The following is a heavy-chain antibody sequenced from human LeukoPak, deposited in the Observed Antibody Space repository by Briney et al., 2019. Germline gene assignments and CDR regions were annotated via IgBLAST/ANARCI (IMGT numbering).Heavy chain of an antibody. CDR2: IRSDGSSK. Sequence: GGSLRLSCAASGFTFNTYGLHWVRQAPGKGLEWLAFIRSDGSSKYYADSVKGRFTISRDNSKNTLFLQMNSLRAEDTAVYYCAKGWTTGTLYYFDYWGQGTLVTVSS. J-gene: IGHJ4*02. CDR1: GFTFNTYG. D-gene: IGHD1-1*01. V-gene: IGHV3-30*02. CDR3: AKGWTTGTLYYFDY.